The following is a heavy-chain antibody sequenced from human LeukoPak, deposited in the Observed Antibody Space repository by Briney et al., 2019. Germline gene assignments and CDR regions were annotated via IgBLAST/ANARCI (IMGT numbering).Heavy chain of an antibody. V-gene: IGHV3-30*02. CDR3: AREGGPAQGYYMDV. J-gene: IGHJ6*03. Sequence: GGSLRLSCAASGFTFSDYGMHWVRQAPGKGLDWVTFIRYDESNKYYADSVKGRFTISRDNSKNTLYLQMNSLRPEDTAVYYCAREGGPAQGYYMDVWGKGTTVTVSS. CDR2: IRYDESNK. D-gene: IGHD2-2*01. CDR1: GFTFSDYG.